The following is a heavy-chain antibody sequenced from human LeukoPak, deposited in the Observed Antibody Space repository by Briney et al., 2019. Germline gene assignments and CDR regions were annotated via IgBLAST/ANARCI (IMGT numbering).Heavy chain of an antibody. J-gene: IGHJ4*02. CDR2: IYYSGSA. V-gene: IGHV4-39*01. Sequence: SETLSLTCTVSGGSISSSSYYWGWIRQPPGKGLERIGSIYYSGSAYYNPSLRSRVTISVDTSKNQFSLKLSSVTAADTAVYYCAIYSGSYSYFDYWGQGTLVTVSS. CDR3: AIYSGSYSYFDY. D-gene: IGHD1-26*01. CDR1: GGSISSSSYY.